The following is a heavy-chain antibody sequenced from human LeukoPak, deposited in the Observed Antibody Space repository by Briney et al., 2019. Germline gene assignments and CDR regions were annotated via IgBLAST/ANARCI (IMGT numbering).Heavy chain of an antibody. Sequence: PSETLSLTCTVSGGSISSGSYYWSWIRQPAGKGLEWIGRIYTSGSTNYNPSLKSRVTISVDTSKNQFSLKLSSVTAADTAVYYCARGADSAFDYWGQGTLVTVSS. V-gene: IGHV4-61*02. D-gene: IGHD1-26*01. CDR1: GGSISSGSYY. CDR2: IYTSGST. CDR3: ARGADSAFDY. J-gene: IGHJ4*02.